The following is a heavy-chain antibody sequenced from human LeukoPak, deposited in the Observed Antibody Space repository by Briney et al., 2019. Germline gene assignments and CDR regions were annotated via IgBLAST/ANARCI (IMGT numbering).Heavy chain of an antibody. CDR3: ARDKPYSRNFDY. Sequence: GGSLRLSCAASGFTFSSYSMNWVRPAPGKGLEWVSSISSSSSYIYYADSVKGRFTISRDNAKNSLYLQMNSLRAEDTAVYYCARDKPYSRNFDYWGQGTLVTVPS. V-gene: IGHV3-21*01. CDR1: GFTFSSYS. D-gene: IGHD2-15*01. J-gene: IGHJ4*02. CDR2: ISSSSSYI.